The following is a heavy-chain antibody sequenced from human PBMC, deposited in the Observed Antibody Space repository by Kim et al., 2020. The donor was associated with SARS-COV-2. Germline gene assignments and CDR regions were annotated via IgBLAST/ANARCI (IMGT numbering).Heavy chain of an antibody. CDR3: AKEGPVVTGAFDI. J-gene: IGHJ3*02. Sequence: ADSVKGRFTISRENSKNTLYLQMNSLRAEDTAVYYCAKEGPVVTGAFDIWGQGTMVTVSS. V-gene: IGHV3-30*02. D-gene: IGHD2-15*01.